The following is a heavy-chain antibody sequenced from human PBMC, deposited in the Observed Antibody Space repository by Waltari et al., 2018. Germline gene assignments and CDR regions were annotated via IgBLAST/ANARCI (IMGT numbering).Heavy chain of an antibody. CDR3: ARAYSGKKNPKES. V-gene: IGHV3-74*03. CDR2: INTDGSDT. CDR1: GFTFSSHW. D-gene: IGHD4-4*01. Sequence: EVQLVESGGGLVQPGGSLRLSCAASGFTFSSHWMHWVRQAPGKGLVWVSHINTDGSDTAYADSVRGLFTISRDNAKNTLFLQMNSLRVEDTAVYYCARAYSGKKNPKESWGQGTLVTVSS. J-gene: IGHJ5*02.